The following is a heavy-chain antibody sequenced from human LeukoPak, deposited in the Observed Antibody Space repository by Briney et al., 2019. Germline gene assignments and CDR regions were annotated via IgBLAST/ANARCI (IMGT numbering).Heavy chain of an antibody. J-gene: IGHJ5*02. V-gene: IGHV1-69*05. D-gene: IGHD4-17*01. CDR3: APTGGYGDYNWFDP. CDR1: GGTFSSYA. Sequence: SVKVSCKASGGTFSSYAISWVRQAPGQRLEWMGRIIPIFGTANYAQKFQGRVTITTDESTSTAYMELSSLRSEDTAVYYCAPTGGYGDYNWFDPWGQGTLVTVSS. CDR2: IIPIFGTA.